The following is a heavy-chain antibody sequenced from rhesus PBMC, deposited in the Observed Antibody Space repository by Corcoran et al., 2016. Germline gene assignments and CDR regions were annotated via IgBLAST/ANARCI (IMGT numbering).Heavy chain of an antibody. D-gene: IGHD6-13*01. CDR3: ALGIIVGRDY. Sequence: EVQLMQTGAEVKKPGASVKISCKASGYTCTDYYLHWVRKVPGKGLEWMGRVDPEDGEVVHAQKFQDRVTMTADTSTDPAYMELSSLISEDTAVYYCALGIIVGRDYWGQGVLVTVSS. J-gene: IGHJ4*01. CDR1: GYTCTDYY. V-gene: IGHV1-111*02. CDR2: VDPEDGEV.